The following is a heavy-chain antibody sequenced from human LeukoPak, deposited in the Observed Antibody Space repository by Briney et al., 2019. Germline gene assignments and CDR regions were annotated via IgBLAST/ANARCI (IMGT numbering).Heavy chain of an antibody. V-gene: IGHV1-69*05. CDR3: ARDRTSRRANWFDP. J-gene: IGHJ5*02. CDR1: GGTFSSYA. Sequence: ASVKVSCTASGGTFSSYAISWVRQAPGQGLEWMGGIIPIFGTANYAQKFQGRVTITTDESTSTAYMELSSLRSEDTAVYYCARDRTSRRANWFDPWGQGTLVTVSS. CDR2: IIPIFGTA.